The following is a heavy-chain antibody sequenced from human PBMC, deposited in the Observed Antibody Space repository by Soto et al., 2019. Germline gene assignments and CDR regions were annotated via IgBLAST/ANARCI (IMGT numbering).Heavy chain of an antibody. V-gene: IGHV4-59*08. CDR2: IYYSGST. D-gene: IGHD3-16*01. J-gene: IGHJ2*01. CDR1: GGSISSYY. Sequence: QVQLQESGPGLVKPSETLSLTCTVSGGSISSYYWSWFRQPPGKGLEWIGYIYYSGSTSYNPSLNSRVTISVDTSNNQFSLKLSSVTAADTAVYFCARGGWSLDLWGRGTLVTVSS. CDR3: ARGGWSLDL.